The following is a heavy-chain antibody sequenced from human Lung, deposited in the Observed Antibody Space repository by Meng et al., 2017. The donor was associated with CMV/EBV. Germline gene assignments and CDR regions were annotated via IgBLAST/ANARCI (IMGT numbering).Heavy chain of an antibody. D-gene: IGHD6-6*01. V-gene: IGHV3-48*03. CDR2: ISSGGTTI. J-gene: IGHJ4*02. Sequence: SCDFSGISISSFEMNWLRQAPGKGLEWIAHISSGGTTINYADSVKGRFNISRNNANNSLFLQMNRLRVEDTAVYYCARKFSSSGLYWGQGTLVTVSS. CDR3: ARKFSSSGLY. CDR1: GISISSFE.